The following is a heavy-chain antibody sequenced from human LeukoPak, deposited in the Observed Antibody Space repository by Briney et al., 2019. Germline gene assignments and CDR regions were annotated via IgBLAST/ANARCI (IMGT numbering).Heavy chain of an antibody. CDR1: GDSISSYY. Sequence: SETLSLTCTVSGDSISSYYWSWIRQPAGKGLEWIGRIYSSGSTNYNPSLKSRITMSVDTSKNQFSLKLSSVTAADTAAYYCARDSSSRAFDYWGQGTLVTVSS. D-gene: IGHD6-13*01. J-gene: IGHJ4*02. V-gene: IGHV4-4*07. CDR2: IYSSGST. CDR3: ARDSSSRAFDY.